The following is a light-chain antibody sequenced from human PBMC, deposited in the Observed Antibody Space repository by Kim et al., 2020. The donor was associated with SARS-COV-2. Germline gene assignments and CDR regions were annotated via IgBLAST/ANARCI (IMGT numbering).Light chain of an antibody. J-gene: IGLJ3*02. V-gene: IGLV6-57*03. CDR3: QSYDSSSWV. CDR1: SGSIASND. Sequence: GKTVTISCTRSSGSIASNDVQWYQQRPGSAPTTVIYEDNQSPSGVPDRFSGSIDSSSNSASLTISGLKTEDEADYYCQSYDSSSWVFGGGTQLTVL. CDR2: EDN.